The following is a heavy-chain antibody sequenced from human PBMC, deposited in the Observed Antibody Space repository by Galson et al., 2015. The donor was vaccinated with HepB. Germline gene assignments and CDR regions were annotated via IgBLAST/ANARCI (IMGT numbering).Heavy chain of an antibody. J-gene: IGHJ3*02. D-gene: IGHD2-21*01. CDR1: GYTFTSYG. CDR2: ISAYNGNT. Sequence: SVKVSCKASGYTFTSYGISWVRQAPGQGLEWMGWISAYNGNTNYAQKLQGRVTMTTDTSTSTAYMELRSLRSDDTAVYYCARAPIVVVNDAFDIWGQGTMVTVSS. CDR3: ARAPIVVVNDAFDI. V-gene: IGHV1-18*01.